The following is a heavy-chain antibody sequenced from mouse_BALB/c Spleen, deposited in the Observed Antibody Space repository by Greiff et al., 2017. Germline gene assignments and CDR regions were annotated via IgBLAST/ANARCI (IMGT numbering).Heavy chain of an antibody. Sequence: EVHLVESGGDLVKPGGSLKLSCAASGFTFSSYGMSWVRQTPDKRLEWVATISSGGSYTYYPDSVKGRFTISRDNAKNTLYLQMSSLKSEDTAMYYCAREGNYVFAYWGQGTLVTVSA. D-gene: IGHD2-1*01. V-gene: IGHV5-6*01. CDR2: ISSGGSYT. J-gene: IGHJ3*01. CDR1: GFTFSSYG. CDR3: AREGNYVFAY.